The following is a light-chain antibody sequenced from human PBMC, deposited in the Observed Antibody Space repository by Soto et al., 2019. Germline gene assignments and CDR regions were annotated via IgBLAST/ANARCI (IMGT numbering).Light chain of an antibody. V-gene: IGKV3-11*01. CDR2: NAS. CDR1: QSISTY. CDR3: HQRSNWPRT. Sequence: EIVLTQSPATLSLFPGERATLSCRASQSISTYLAWYQQKPGQAPRLLISNASNRATGIPGRFSGSGAGTDFSLTISSLEAEDFAVYYCHQRSNWPRTFGGGTKVEIK. J-gene: IGKJ4*01.